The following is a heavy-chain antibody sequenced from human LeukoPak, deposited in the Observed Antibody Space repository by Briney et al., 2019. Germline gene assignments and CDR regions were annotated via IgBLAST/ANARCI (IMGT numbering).Heavy chain of an antibody. CDR2: IYSGGST. CDR3: ARGATGTTFDY. V-gene: IGHV3-53*01. D-gene: IGHD1-1*01. J-gene: IGHJ4*02. CDR1: GFSVSSNY. Sequence: GGSLRLSCAASGFSVSSNYMTWVRQAPGKGLEWVSVIYSGGSTYYADSVKGRFTISRDNAKNSLYLQMNSLRAEDTALYHCARGATGTTFDYWGQGTLVTVSS.